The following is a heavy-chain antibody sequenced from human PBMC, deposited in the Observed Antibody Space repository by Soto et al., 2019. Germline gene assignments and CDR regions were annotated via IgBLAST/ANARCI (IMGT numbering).Heavy chain of an antibody. D-gene: IGHD2-15*01. Sequence: SETLSLTCAVYGGSFSGYYWSWIRQPPGKGLEWIGEINHSGSTNYNPSLKSRVTISVDTSKNQFSLKLSSVTAADTAVYYCARGYSRSFNDIVVVVAATPSYYYYYMDVWRKGTTVPFSS. V-gene: IGHV4-34*01. CDR3: ARGYSRSFNDIVVVVAATPSYYYYYMDV. CDR2: INHSGST. J-gene: IGHJ6*03. CDR1: GGSFSGYY.